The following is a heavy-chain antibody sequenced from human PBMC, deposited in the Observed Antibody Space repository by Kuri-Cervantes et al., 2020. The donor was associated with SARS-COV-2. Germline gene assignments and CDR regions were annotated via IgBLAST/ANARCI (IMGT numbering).Heavy chain of an antibody. Sequence: GESLKISCAASGFTFSGHWIHWVRQAPGKGLVWVSRINPDGSYTNNADSVKGRFTLSRDNAKNMLFLQMNSLRAEDTAVYYCARDEYYYDSSGHFDYWGQGTLVTGSS. D-gene: IGHD3-22*01. CDR2: INPDGSYT. CDR1: GFTFSGHW. CDR3: ARDEYYYDSSGHFDY. V-gene: IGHV3-74*01. J-gene: IGHJ4*02.